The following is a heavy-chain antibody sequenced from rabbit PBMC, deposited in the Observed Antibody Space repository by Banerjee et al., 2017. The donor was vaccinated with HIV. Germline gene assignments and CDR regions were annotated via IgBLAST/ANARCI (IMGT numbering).Heavy chain of an antibody. CDR1: GFSFSSNYW. CDR3: ARDLAAVTGWNVGL. J-gene: IGHJ4*01. CDR2: INTSSGNT. V-gene: IGHV1S40*01. D-gene: IGHD7-1*01. Sequence: QSLEESGGDLVKPGASLTPTCTASGFSFSSNYWICWVRQAPGKGLEWIACINTSSGNTVYASWAKGRFTISRTSSTTVTLQMTSLTAADTATYFCARDLAAVTGWNVGLWGPGTLVTVS.